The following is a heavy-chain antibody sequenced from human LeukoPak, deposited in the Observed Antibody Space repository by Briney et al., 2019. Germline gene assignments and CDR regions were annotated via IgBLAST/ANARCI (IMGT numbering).Heavy chain of an antibody. CDR2: ISGSGGST. CDR1: GFTFSSYA. Sequence: GGSLRLSCAASGFTFSSYAMSWVRQARGKGLEWVSAISGSGGSTYYADSVKGRFTISRDNAKNSLYLQMNSQRAEDTALYNCAKASKLTTVTTYYFDYWGQGTLVTVSS. CDR3: AKASKLTTVTTYYFDY. D-gene: IGHD4-17*01. J-gene: IGHJ4*02. V-gene: IGHV3-23*01.